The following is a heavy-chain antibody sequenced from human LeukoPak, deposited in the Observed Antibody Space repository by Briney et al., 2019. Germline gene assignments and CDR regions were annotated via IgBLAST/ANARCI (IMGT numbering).Heavy chain of an antibody. D-gene: IGHD3-22*01. Sequence: QAGGSLRLSCAASGFTFSSYAMSWVRQAPGKGPEWVANINLDGSQKYYVDSVKGRFTISRDNSKSTLYLQMNSLRAGDTATFYCAKDNYYGSSAVIDYWGQGALVTVSS. V-gene: IGHV3-7*01. CDR3: AKDNYYGSSAVIDY. CDR1: GFTFSSYA. CDR2: INLDGSQK. J-gene: IGHJ4*02.